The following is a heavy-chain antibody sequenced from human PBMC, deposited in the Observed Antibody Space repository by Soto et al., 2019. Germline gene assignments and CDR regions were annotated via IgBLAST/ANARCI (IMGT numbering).Heavy chain of an antibody. J-gene: IGHJ5*02. CDR3: ARRAHISGVTRCSDP. Sequence: QVQLQQWGAGLLKPSETLSLICAVSGESLSDHYWSWIRQSPGKGLEWIGDINQYGTTNYNPSLKSRVTISADTSKNQFFLRLTSVTAADTAVYHCARRAHISGVTRCSDPWGQGTLVTVSS. CDR2: INQYGTT. CDR1: GESLSDHY. D-gene: IGHD1-20*01. V-gene: IGHV4-34*01.